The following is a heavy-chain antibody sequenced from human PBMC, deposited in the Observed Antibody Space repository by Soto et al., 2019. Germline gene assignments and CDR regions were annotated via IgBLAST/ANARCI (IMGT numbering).Heavy chain of an antibody. Sequence: SETLSLTCTVSGGSISGHYWSWIRQPPGKGLQYIGYISYSGSTNYNPSLKSRVTISVDTSNNQFSLRLSSVAAADTAVYYCARDVGLQHDTGYYDFWSGKNNWFDPWGQGTLVTVSS. J-gene: IGHJ5*02. CDR2: ISYSGST. CDR3: ARDVGLQHDTGYYDFWSGKNNWFDP. CDR1: GGSISGHY. V-gene: IGHV4-59*11. D-gene: IGHD3-3*01.